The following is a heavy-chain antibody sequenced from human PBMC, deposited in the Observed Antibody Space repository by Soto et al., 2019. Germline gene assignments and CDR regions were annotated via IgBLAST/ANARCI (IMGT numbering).Heavy chain of an antibody. CDR3: ARVNFRNNWNDPHFDY. J-gene: IGHJ4*02. Sequence: PSETLSLTCAVSGYSISSGSSWGWIRQPPGRGLEWIGTIYHSGSIYYNPSLKRRVAMSVDTSRNQFSLNLNSVTAADTAVYYCARVNFRNNWNDPHFDYWGLGILVTVSS. V-gene: IGHV4-38-2*01. CDR2: IYHSGSI. CDR1: GYSISSGSS. D-gene: IGHD1-1*01.